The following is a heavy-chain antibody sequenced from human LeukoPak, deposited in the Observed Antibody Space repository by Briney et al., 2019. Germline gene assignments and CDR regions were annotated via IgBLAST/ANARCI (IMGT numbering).Heavy chain of an antibody. D-gene: IGHD6-13*01. V-gene: IGHV1-69*13. J-gene: IGHJ5*01. Sequence: SVKVSCKASGGTFSSYAISWVRQAPGQGLEWMGGIIPIFGTANYAQKFQGRVTITADESTSTAYMELSSLRSEDTAVYYCARPGASSPGNWFASWGQGSLVTVSS. CDR3: ARPGASSPGNWFAS. CDR2: IIPIFGTA. CDR1: GGTFSSYA.